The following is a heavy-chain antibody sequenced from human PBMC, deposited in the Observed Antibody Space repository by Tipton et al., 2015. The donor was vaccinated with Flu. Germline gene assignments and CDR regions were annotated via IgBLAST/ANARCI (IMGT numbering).Heavy chain of an antibody. CDR1: AGSFSGYY. J-gene: IGHJ6*03. Sequence: TLSLTCAVYAGSFSGYYWSWIRQPPGKGLEWIGEINHSGSTNYNPSLKSRVTISVDTSKNQFSLKLSSVTAADTAVYYCARGRTVTYYYYHYMDVWGKGTTVTVSS. CDR2: INHSGST. CDR3: ARGRTVTYYYYHYMDV. V-gene: IGHV4-34*01. D-gene: IGHD4-11*01.